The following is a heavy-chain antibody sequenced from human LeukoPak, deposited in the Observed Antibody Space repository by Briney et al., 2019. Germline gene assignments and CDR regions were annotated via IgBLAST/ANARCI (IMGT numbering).Heavy chain of an antibody. CDR3: AKDIGVATNY. CDR1: GLTFDDYA. D-gene: IGHD1-26*01. Sequence: GRSLRLSCAASGLTFDDYAMHWVRQAPGKGLEWVSGVSWNSGSIGYADSVKGRFTISRDNAKNSLYLQMNSLRAEDTALYYCAKDIGVATNYWGQGTLVTVSS. J-gene: IGHJ4*02. V-gene: IGHV3-9*01. CDR2: VSWNSGSI.